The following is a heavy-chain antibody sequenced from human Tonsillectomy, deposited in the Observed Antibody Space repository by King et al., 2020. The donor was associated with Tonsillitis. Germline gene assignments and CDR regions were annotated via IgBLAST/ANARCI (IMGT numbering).Heavy chain of an antibody. D-gene: IGHD3-10*01. V-gene: IGHV3-21*01. CDR1: GFTFSSYS. CDR3: ARDQIGYYGSVSPTGFDP. CDR2: ISSSSSYI. Sequence: VKLVESGGGLVKPGGSLRLSCAASGFTFSSYSMNWVRQAPGKGLEWVSSISSSSSYIYYADSVKGRFTISRDNAKNSLYLQMNSLRAEDTAVYYCARDQIGYYGSVSPTGFDPWGQGTLVTVSS. J-gene: IGHJ5*02.